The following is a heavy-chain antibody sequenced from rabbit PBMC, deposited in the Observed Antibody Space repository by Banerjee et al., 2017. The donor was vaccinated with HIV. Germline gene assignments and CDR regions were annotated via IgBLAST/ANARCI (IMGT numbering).Heavy chain of an antibody. J-gene: IGHJ4*01. CDR1: GFSFSSSYY. CDR2: IYAGSSVST. CDR3: ARDPYAGAAGYGYGTDL. D-gene: IGHD6-1*01. V-gene: IGHV1S40*01. Sequence: QSLEESGGGLVQPEGSLTLTCTASGFSFSSSYYMCWVRQAPGKGLEWIGCIYAGSSVSTYFASWVKGRFTISKTSSTTVTLQMTSPTAADTATYFCARDPYAGAAGYGYGTDLWGPGTLVTVS.